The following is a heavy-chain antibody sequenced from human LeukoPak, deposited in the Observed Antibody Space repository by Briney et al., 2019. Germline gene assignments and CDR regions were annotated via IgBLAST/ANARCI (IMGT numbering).Heavy chain of an antibody. CDR1: GFTFSSYA. J-gene: IGHJ6*03. V-gene: IGHV3-23*01. Sequence: GGSLRLSCAASGFTFSSYAMSWVRQAPGKGLEWVSAISGSGGSTYYADSVKGRFTISRDNAKNSLYLQMNSLRAEDTAVYYCAKVGVRGVIGAVGYYYYMDVWGKGTTVTVSS. CDR3: AKVGVRGVIGAVGYYYYMDV. CDR2: ISGSGGST. D-gene: IGHD3-10*01.